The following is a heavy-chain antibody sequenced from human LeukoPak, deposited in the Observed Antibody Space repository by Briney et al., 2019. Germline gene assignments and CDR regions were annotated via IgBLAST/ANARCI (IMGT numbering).Heavy chain of an antibody. D-gene: IGHD6-13*01. J-gene: IGHJ1*01. Sequence: PGGSLRLSCAASGSTFGSYAMSWVRQAPGKGLEWVSAIYSGGSSTYYADSVKGRFTISRDNSKNTLYLQMNSLRAEDTAVYYCAKETSATGNPYFQHWGQGTLVTVSS. V-gene: IGHV3-23*03. CDR2: IYSGGSST. CDR1: GSTFGSYA. CDR3: AKETSATGNPYFQH.